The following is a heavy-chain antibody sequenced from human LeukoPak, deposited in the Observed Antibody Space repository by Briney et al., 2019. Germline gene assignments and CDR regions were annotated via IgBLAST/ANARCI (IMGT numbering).Heavy chain of an antibody. CDR1: GFTFSSYA. D-gene: IGHD3-3*01. Sequence: PGGSLRLSCAASGFTFSSYAMSSVRQAPGKGLEWVSAISGSGGSTYYADSMKARFTISRDNSKNTLYLQMNSLRAEDTAVYYCAKVGGAIFGVVIRGYFDYWGQGTLVTVSS. V-gene: IGHV3-23*01. J-gene: IGHJ4*02. CDR3: AKVGGAIFGVVIRGYFDY. CDR2: ISGSGGST.